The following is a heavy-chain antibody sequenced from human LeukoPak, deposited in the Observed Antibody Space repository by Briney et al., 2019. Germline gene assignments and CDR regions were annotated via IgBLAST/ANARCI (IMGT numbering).Heavy chain of an antibody. CDR1: GGSISSSSYY. J-gene: IGHJ5*02. Sequence: SETLSLTCTVSGGSISSSSYYWGWIRQPPGKGLEWIGSIYYSGSTYYNPSLKSRVTISVDTSKNQFSLKLSSVTAADTAVYYYARLGSSWYQNWFDPWGQGTLVTVSS. CDR2: IYYSGST. V-gene: IGHV4-39*01. CDR3: ARLGSSWYQNWFDP. D-gene: IGHD6-13*01.